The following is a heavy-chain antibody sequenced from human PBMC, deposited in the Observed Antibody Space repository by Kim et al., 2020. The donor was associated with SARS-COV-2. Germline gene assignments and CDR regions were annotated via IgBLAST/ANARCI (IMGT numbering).Heavy chain of an antibody. CDR2: INWNGGST. CDR1: GFTFDDYG. D-gene: IGHD2-2*02. V-gene: IGHV3-20*01. Sequence: GGSLRLSCAASGFTFDDYGMSWVRQAPGKGLEWVSGINWNGGSTGYADSVKGRFTISRDNAKNSLYLQMNSLRAEDTALYHCARTPGYCSSTSCYTYWYFDLWGRGTLVTVSS. J-gene: IGHJ2*01. CDR3: ARTPGYCSSTSCYTYWYFDL.